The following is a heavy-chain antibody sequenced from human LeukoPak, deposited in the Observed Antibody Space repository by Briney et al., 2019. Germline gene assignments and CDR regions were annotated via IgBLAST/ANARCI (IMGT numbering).Heavy chain of an antibody. V-gene: IGHV1-3*01. Sequence: GASVTVSCTASGYTFTSYAMHWVRQAPGQRLVWVGWINAANGNTKYSQKLQGRVTITRDTSASTAYMELSSLRSEDTAVYYCARDKYSYGYKDGFDYWGQGTLVTVSS. CDR3: ARDKYSYGYKDGFDY. D-gene: IGHD5-18*01. CDR1: GYTFTSYA. CDR2: INAANGNT. J-gene: IGHJ4*02.